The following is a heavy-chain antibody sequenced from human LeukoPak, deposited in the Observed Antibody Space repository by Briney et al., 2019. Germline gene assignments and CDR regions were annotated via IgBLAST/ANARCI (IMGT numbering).Heavy chain of an antibody. CDR3: ARSDCSSTSCLSRSYYYYMDV. CDR2: IIPISGTA. Sequence: SVKVSCKASGGTFSSYAISWVRQAPGQGLEWMGGIIPISGTANYAQKFQGRVTITTDESTSTAYMELSSLRSEDTAVYYCARSDCSSTSCLSRSYYYYMDVWGKGTTVTVSS. CDR1: GGTFSSYA. V-gene: IGHV1-69*05. J-gene: IGHJ6*03. D-gene: IGHD2-2*01.